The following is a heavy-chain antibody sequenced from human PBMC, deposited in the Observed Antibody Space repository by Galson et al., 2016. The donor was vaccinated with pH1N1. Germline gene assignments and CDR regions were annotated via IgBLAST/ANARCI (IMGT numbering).Heavy chain of an antibody. V-gene: IGHV3-9*01. Sequence: SLRLSCAASGFTVHDYGMHWVRQASGKSLGWVSDISWNSGTVDYAESVKGRFTISRYSGKNSLYLQMNSLRAEDTALYYCAKARTSGSYHFYYWGQGTLVTVSS. CDR3: AKARTSGSYHFYY. CDR2: ISWNSGTV. D-gene: IGHD6-19*01. CDR1: GFTVHDYG. J-gene: IGHJ4*02.